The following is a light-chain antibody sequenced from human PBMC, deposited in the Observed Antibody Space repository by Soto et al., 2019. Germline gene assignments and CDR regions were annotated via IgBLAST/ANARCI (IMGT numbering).Light chain of an antibody. CDR1: QSISSW. V-gene: IGKV1-5*01. Sequence: DIQMTQSPSTLSASVGDRVTITCRASQSISSWLAWYQQKPGKAPKLLIYDASSLESGVPSRFSGSGSGTEFTLTISSLQPDDFATYYCQQYNSYSITCGQWTRLEIK. CDR2: DAS. CDR3: QQYNSYSIT. J-gene: IGKJ5*01.